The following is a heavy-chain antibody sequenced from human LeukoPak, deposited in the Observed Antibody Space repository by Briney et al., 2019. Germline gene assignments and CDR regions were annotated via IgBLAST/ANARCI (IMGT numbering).Heavy chain of an antibody. CDR1: GFTFSSYA. CDR2: ISYDGSNK. CDR3: ARGVLRRELYYYYMDV. D-gene: IGHD1-26*01. J-gene: IGHJ6*03. Sequence: GGSLRLSCAASGFTFSSYAMHWVRQAPGKGLEWVAVISYDGSNKYYADSVKGRFTISRDNSKNTLYLQMNSLRAEDTAVYYCARGVLRRELYYYYMDVWGKGTTVTVSS. V-gene: IGHV3-30*04.